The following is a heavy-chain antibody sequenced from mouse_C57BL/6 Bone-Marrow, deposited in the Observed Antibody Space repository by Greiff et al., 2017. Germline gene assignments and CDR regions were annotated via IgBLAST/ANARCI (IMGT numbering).Heavy chain of an antibody. D-gene: IGHD1-1*01. CDR1: GFTFSNYW. CDR3: TGGIYYYGSSYFDY. CDR2: IRLKSDNYAT. V-gene: IGHV6-3*01. J-gene: IGHJ2*01. Sequence: EVQGVESGGGLVQPGGSMKLSCVASGFTFSNYWMNWVRQSPEKGLEWVAQIRLKSDNYATHYAESVKGRFTISRDDSKSSVYLQMNNLRAEDTGIYYCTGGIYYYGSSYFDYWGQGTTLTVSS.